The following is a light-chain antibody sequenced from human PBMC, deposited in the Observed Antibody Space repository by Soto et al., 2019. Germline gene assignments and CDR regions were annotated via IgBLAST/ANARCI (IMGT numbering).Light chain of an antibody. Sequence: DIQMTQSPSSVSASVGDRVTITCRASQGISSWLAWYQQKPGKAPNLLIYAASSLHSGVPSRFSGSGSGTDFTLTISRLEPEDFAVYYCHRYGNSPGFTFGQGTKLEIK. J-gene: IGKJ2*01. V-gene: IGKV1-12*01. CDR1: QGISSW. CDR3: HRYGNSPGFT. CDR2: AAS.